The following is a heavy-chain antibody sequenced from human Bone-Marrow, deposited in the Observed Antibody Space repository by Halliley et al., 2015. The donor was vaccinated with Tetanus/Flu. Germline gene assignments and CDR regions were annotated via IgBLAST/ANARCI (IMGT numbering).Heavy chain of an antibody. Sequence: QLVQSGAEMKKPGSSVKVSCKASGDSFRTYAFNWVRQAPGQGLEWMGRIIPVFGTTNYAQKFQGRVTITADESTRTAYMELSSLRSEDTAVYYCARGVSTVITFDSWGQGTLVTVSS. D-gene: IGHD4-4*01. CDR3: ARGVSTVITFDS. CDR1: GDSFRTYA. J-gene: IGHJ4*02. V-gene: IGHV1-69*18. CDR2: IIPVFGTT.